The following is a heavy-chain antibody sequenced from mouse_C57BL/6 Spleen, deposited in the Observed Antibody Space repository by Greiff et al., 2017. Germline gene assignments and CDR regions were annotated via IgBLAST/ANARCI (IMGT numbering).Heavy chain of an antibody. V-gene: IGHV1-74*01. J-gene: IGHJ3*01. CDR2: IHPSDSDT. CDR3: AIWTMGLWFAY. Sequence: QVQLQQPGAELVKPGASVKVSCKASGCTFTSYWMHWVKQRPGQGLEWIGRIHPSDSDTNYNQQFKGKATLTVDKSSSTAYMQLSSLTSEDSAVYYCAIWTMGLWFAYWGQGTLVTVSA. CDR1: GCTFTSYW. D-gene: IGHD1-1*02.